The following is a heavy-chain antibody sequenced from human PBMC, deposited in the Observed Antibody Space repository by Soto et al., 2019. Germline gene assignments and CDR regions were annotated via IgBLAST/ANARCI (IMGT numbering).Heavy chain of an antibody. V-gene: IGHV4-59*02. Sequence: SETLSLTCSVSGAFVSGSFWRWIRHPPGKGLEYIGFMHSTVTSNYNSSLKSRVSVSVDTSKNQISLNLKSVTAEDTAVYYCARSGTPFERVVWG. CDR1: GAFVSGSF. CDR3: ARSGTPFERVV. D-gene: IGHD2-15*01. J-gene: IGHJ3*01. CDR2: MHSTVTS.